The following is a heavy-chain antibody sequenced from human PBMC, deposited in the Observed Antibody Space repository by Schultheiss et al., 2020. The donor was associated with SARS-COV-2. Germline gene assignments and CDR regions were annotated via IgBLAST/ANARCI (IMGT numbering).Heavy chain of an antibody. CDR1: GYTFTSYA. CDR3: ARSRTGGVGMDV. Sequence: ASVKVSCKASGYTFTSYAMHWVRQAPGQRLEWMGWINAGNGNTKYSQKFQGRVTITRDTSASTAYMELSSLRSEDTAVYYCARSRTGGVGMDVWGQGTTVTVSS. V-gene: IGHV1-3*01. D-gene: IGHD7-27*01. J-gene: IGHJ6*02. CDR2: INAGNGNT.